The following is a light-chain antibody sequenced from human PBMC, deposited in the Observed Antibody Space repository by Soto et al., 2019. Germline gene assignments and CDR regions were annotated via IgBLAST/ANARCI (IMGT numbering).Light chain of an antibody. CDR2: SAS. V-gene: IGKV3-15*01. CDR3: QQGHNWPLT. CDR1: QSISTE. J-gene: IGKJ2*01. Sequence: EIAMTQSPATLSVSPGERATLSGRASQSISTELAWYQQIPGQPPRLLIYSASTRATGVPARFTGSGSGSEFTLTISGLQSADFAIYYCQQGHNWPLTFGQGTRLEI.